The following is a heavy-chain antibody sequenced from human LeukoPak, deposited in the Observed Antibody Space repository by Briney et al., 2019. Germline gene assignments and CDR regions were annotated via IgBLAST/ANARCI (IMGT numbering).Heavy chain of an antibody. D-gene: IGHD3/OR15-3a*01. J-gene: IGHJ3*02. CDR1: GGSISDYY. CDR3: ARRRTRPEAFDI. Sequence: SETLSHTCIVSGGSISDYYWTWIRQPPGKRLEWIGYVYHSGATNYNPSLKSRVTISVDTSRDQFSLKVRSVTAADTAAYYCARRRTRPEAFDIWGQGTVVTVSS. V-gene: IGHV4-59*01. CDR2: VYHSGAT.